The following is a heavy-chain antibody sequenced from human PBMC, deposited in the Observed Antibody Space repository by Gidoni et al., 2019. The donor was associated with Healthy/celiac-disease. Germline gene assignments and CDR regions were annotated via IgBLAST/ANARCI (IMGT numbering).Heavy chain of an antibody. V-gene: IGHV3-21*01. Sequence: EVQLVESGGGLVKPGGSLRLSCAASGFPFSSYSMNWVRQAPGKGLEWVSSISSSSSYIYYADSVKGRFTISKDNAKNSLYLQMNSLRAEDTAVYYCARDPLGGFWNGYFYYWGQGTLVTVSS. D-gene: IGHD3-3*01. CDR3: ARDPLGGFWNGYFYY. CDR1: GFPFSSYS. J-gene: IGHJ4*02. CDR2: ISSSSSYI.